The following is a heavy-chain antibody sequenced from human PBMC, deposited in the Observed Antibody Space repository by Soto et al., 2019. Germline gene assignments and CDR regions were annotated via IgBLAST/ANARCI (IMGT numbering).Heavy chain of an antibody. CDR3: ARADHAYYFDY. Sequence: PSETLSLTCAVSGYSISSGYYLGWIRQPPGEGLEWVATIYHSGSTYYNPSLKNRVTISVDTSKNQFSLKLSSVTAADTAVYYCARADHAYYFDYWGQGALVTVSS. CDR1: GYSISSGYY. V-gene: IGHV4-38-2*01. CDR2: IYHSGST. J-gene: IGHJ4*02.